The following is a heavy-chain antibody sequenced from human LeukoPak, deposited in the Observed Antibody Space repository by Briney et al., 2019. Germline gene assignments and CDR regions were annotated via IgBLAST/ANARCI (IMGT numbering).Heavy chain of an antibody. Sequence: SETLSLTCTVSGGSISIYYWSWIRQPPGKGLEWIGYIYYSGSTNYNPSLKSRVTISVDTSKNQFSLKLSSVTAADTAVYYCASSKVRGVIRALDYWGQGTLVTVSS. CDR2: IYYSGST. CDR1: GGSISIYY. CDR3: ASSKVRGVIRALDY. D-gene: IGHD3-10*01. J-gene: IGHJ4*02. V-gene: IGHV4-59*01.